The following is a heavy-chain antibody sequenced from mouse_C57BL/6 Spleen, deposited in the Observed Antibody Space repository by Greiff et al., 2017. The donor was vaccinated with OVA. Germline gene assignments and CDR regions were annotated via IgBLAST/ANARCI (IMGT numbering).Heavy chain of an antibody. J-gene: IGHJ4*01. V-gene: IGHV5-4*03. D-gene: IGHD2-4*01. CDR2: ISDGGSYT. Sequence: EVKLMESGGGLVKPGGSLKLSCAASGFTFSSYAMSWVRQTPEKRLEWVATISDGGSYTYYPDNVKGRFTISRDNDKNNLYLQMSHLKSEDTAMYYCARGGDYDSSYAMDYWGQGTSVTVSS. CDR1: GFTFSSYA. CDR3: ARGGDYDSSYAMDY.